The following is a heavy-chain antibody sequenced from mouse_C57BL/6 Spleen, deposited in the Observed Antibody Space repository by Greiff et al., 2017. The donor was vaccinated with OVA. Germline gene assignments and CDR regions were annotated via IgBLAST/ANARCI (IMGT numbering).Heavy chain of an antibody. D-gene: IGHD1-1*01. CDR2: IYPRSGNT. CDR1: GYTFTSYG. Sequence: VKLVESGAELARPGASVKLSCKASGYTFTSYGISWVKQRTGQGLEWIGEIYPRSGNTYYNEKFKGKATLTADKSSSTAYMELRSLTSEDSAVYFCARVDTTVVNYWGQGTTLTVSS. V-gene: IGHV1-81*01. J-gene: IGHJ2*01. CDR3: ARVDTTVVNY.